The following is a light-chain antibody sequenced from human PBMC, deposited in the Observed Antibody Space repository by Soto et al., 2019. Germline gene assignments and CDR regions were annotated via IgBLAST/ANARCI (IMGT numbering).Light chain of an antibody. CDR1: SSDVGSYNL. CDR3: CSYAGSSTLV. J-gene: IGLJ2*01. CDR2: EGS. V-gene: IGLV2-23*01. Sequence: QSALTQPASVSGSPGQSITISCTGTSSDVGSYNLASWYQQHPGKAPKLMIYEGSKRPSGVSHRFSGSKSGSTASLTISGLQAEDEADYFCCSYAGSSTLVFGGGTKLTVL.